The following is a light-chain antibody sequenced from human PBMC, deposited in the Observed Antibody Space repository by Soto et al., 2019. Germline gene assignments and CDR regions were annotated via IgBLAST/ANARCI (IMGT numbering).Light chain of an antibody. V-gene: IGKV3-11*01. CDR2: DAS. CDR3: QQRSNWPPIT. CDR1: QSVDSY. J-gene: IGKJ5*01. Sequence: EIVLTQSPATLSLSPGERATLSCRASQSVDSYLAWYQQKPGQAPSLLIYDASDRATGILARFSGSGSGTAFTLTISSLEPEDLAVYYCQQRSNWPPITFGQGTRLEIK.